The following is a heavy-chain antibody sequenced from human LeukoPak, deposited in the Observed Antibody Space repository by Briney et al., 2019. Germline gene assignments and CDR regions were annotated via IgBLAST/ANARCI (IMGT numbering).Heavy chain of an antibody. J-gene: IGHJ5*02. CDR2: IYNSGST. Sequence: PSQTLSLTCSVSGASISSGGFSWTWIGQHQGRGLVWIGYIYNSGSTYYIPSLQSRVTISVDTSKNQFSLNLRSVTAAYTAVYCCARGGIAARLMYGFQHWFVPWGQGTLVTVSS. CDR3: ARGGIAARLMYGFQHWFVP. D-gene: IGHD6-6*01. V-gene: IGHV4-31*03. CDR1: GASISSGGFS.